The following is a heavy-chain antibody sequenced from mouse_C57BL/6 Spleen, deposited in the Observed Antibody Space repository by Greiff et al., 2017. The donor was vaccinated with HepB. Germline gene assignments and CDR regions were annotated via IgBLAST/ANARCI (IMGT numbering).Heavy chain of an antibody. J-gene: IGHJ2*01. CDR1: GYTFTSYW. CDR2: IDPSDSYT. V-gene: IGHV1-50*01. Sequence: QVQLQQPGAELVKPGASVKLSCKASGYTFTSYWMQWVKQRPGQGLEWIGEIDPSDSYTNYNQKFKGKATLTVDTSSSTAYMQLSSLTSEDSAVYYCARGDPDSWAQGTPLTVSS. CDR3: ARGDPDS.